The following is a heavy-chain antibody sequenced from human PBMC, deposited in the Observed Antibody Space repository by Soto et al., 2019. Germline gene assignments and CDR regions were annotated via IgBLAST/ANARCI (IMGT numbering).Heavy chain of an antibody. V-gene: IGHV5-10-1*04. CDR1: GYSFTSYW. J-gene: IGHJ2*01. CDR2: IDPSDSDT. CDR3: ARSSVENWYFDL. Sequence: PGESLKISCKGSGYSFTSYWISWVLQMPGKGLEWMGRIDPSDSDTRYSPSFQGQVTISADKSISTAYLQWSSLKASDTAMYYCARSSVENWYFDLWGRGTLVTVSS.